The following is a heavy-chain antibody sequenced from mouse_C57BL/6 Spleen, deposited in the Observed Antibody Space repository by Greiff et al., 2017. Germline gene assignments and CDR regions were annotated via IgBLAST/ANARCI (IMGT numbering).Heavy chain of an antibody. V-gene: IGHV1-61*01. D-gene: IGHD1-1*01. CDR2: IYPSDSET. CDR1: GYTFTSYW. J-gene: IGHJ2*01. Sequence: QVHVKQSGAELVRPGSSVKLSCKASGYTFTSYWMDWVKQRPGQGLEWIGNIYPSDSETHYNQKFKDKATLTVDKSSSTAYMQLSSLTSEDSAVYYCARSLDYGSSYDYWGQGTTLTVSS. CDR3: ARSLDYGSSYDY.